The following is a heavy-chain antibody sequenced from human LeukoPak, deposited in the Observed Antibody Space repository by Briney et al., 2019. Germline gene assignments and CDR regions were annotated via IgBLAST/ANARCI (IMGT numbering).Heavy chain of an antibody. CDR2: IIPIFGTA. V-gene: IGHV1-69*13. Sequence: SVKVSCKASVGTFSSYAISWVRQAPGQGLEWVGGIIPIFGTANYAQKFQGRVTITADESTSTAYMELSSLRSEDTAVYYCAGILLGYGSGSYPWGQGTLVTVSS. J-gene: IGHJ5*02. CDR1: VGTFSSYA. D-gene: IGHD3-10*01. CDR3: AGILLGYGSGSYP.